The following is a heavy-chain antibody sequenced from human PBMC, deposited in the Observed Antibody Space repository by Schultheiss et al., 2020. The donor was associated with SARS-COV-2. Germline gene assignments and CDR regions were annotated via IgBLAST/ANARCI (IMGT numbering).Heavy chain of an antibody. J-gene: IGHJ1*01. V-gene: IGHV3-11*06. CDR1: GFTFSDYY. CDR2: ILSSGSYT. D-gene: IGHD2-8*01. Sequence: SLKISCSASGFTFSDYYMSWIRQAPGKGLEWVSHILSSGSYTNYADSVKGRFTISRDNAKSLLFLQMNSLRAEDTAVYYCARVGRDCSHGVCYNAEYFQHWGQGTLVTVSS. CDR3: ARVGRDCSHGVCYNAEYFQH.